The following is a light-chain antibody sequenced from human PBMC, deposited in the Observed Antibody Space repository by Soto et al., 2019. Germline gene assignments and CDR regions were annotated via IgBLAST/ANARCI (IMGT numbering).Light chain of an antibody. CDR3: CSYAGSSKV. CDR2: EGS. V-gene: IGLV2-23*01. J-gene: IGLJ1*01. Sequence: QPALNQPASHHGSHGQSITISCNGTSSDFGRYNLVSWYQQHPGKAPKLMIYEGSKRPSGVSNRFSGSKSGNTASLTISGLQAEDEADYYCCSYAGSSKVFGTRTKFTV. CDR1: SSDFGRYNL.